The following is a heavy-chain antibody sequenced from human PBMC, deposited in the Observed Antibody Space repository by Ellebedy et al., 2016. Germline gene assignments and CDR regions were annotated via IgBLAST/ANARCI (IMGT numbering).Heavy chain of an antibody. CDR2: INSDGSST. CDR1: GFTFSSYW. D-gene: IGHD3-3*01. CDR3: ATGPITISAFDI. V-gene: IGHV3-74*01. Sequence: GGSLRLXXAASGFTFSSYWMHWVRQAPGKGLVWVSRINSDGSSTSYADSVKGRFTISRDNAKNTLYLQMNSLRAEDTAVYYCATGPITISAFDIWGQGTMVTVSS. J-gene: IGHJ3*02.